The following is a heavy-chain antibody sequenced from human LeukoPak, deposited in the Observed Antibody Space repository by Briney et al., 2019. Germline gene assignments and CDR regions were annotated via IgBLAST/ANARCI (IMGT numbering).Heavy chain of an antibody. CDR3: AKFDTTPKTRIYYYSGMDV. J-gene: IGHJ6*02. CDR1: GGSISSGSYY. V-gene: IGHV4-61*02. Sequence: PSETLSLTCTVSGGSISSGSYYWSWIRQPAGKGLEWIGRIYTSGSTNYNPSLKSRVTISVDTSKHQFSLKLSSVTAADTAVYYCAKFDTTPKTRIYYYSGMDVWGQGTTVTVSS. D-gene: IGHD1-1*01. CDR2: IYTSGST.